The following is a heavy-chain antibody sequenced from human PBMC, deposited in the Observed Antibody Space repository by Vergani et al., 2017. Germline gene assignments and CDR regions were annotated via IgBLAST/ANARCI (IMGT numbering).Heavy chain of an antibody. D-gene: IGHD6-13*01. Sequence: EVQLVESRGVLVQPGGSLRLSCAASGFTVSSNEMSWVRQAPGKGLEWVSSISGGSTYYADSRKGRFTISRDNAKNSLYLQMNSLRAEDTALYYCVKDIAASGNYWYFDLWGRGTLVTVSS. V-gene: IGHV3-38-3*01. CDR1: GFTVSSNE. CDR3: VKDIAASGNYWYFDL. CDR2: ISGGST. J-gene: IGHJ2*01.